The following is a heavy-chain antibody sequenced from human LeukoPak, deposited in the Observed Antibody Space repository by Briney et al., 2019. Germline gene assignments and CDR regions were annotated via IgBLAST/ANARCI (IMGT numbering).Heavy chain of an antibody. J-gene: IGHJ4*02. CDR3: ARHRCSSTTCSFDS. CDR2: ISWKGDTT. D-gene: IGHD2-2*01. CDR1: GFTFGSYS. Sequence: GGSLRLSCAASGFTFGSYSMNWVRQTPGKGPEWVSLISWKGDTTAYAESVRGRFTISRDNAKNSLYLHMNSLRPEDTAFYHCARHRCSSTTCSFDSWGQGSLVTVSS. V-gene: IGHV3-20*01.